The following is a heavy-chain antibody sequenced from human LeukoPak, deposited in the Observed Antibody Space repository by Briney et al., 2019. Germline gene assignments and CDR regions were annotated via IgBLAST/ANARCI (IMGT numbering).Heavy chain of an antibody. V-gene: IGHV4-34*01. Sequence: SETLSLTCAVYGGSLSGYYWSWIRQPPGKGLEWIGEINHSGRTNYSPSLKSRVNISVHTSKNQFSLKLSSVTAADTAVYYCARDPPRARYCSGGSCSHSFDCWGQGTLLTVSS. CDR3: ARDPPRARYCSGGSCSHSFDC. CDR2: INHSGRT. CDR1: GGSLSGYY. D-gene: IGHD2-15*01. J-gene: IGHJ4*02.